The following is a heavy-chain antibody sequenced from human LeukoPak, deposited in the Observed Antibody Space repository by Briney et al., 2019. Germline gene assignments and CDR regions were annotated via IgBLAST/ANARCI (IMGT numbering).Heavy chain of an antibody. CDR2: IPYDGSNK. V-gene: IGHV3-30-3*01. CDR3: ARESIFLEYYFDY. D-gene: IGHD3-9*01. Sequence: PWRSLRLSCAASGFTFSSYAMHWVRQAPGKGLEWVAVIPYDGSNKYYADSVKGRFTISRDNSKNTLYLQMNSLRAEDTAVYYCARESIFLEYYFDYWGQGTLVTVSP. J-gene: IGHJ4*02. CDR1: GFTFSSYA.